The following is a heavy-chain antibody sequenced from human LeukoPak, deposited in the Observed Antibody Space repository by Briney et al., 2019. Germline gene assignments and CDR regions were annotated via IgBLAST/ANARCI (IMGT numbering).Heavy chain of an antibody. J-gene: IGHJ4*02. CDR3: ARNIRLRHPFDY. D-gene: IGHD5-12*01. V-gene: IGHV1-2*02. Sequence: ASVKVSCKASGYTFTGYYMHWVRQAPGQGLEWMGWINPNSGGTNYAQKFQGRGTMTRDTSISTAYMELSRLRSDDTAVYYCARNIRLRHPFDYWGQGTLVTVSS. CDR2: INPNSGGT. CDR1: GYTFTGYY.